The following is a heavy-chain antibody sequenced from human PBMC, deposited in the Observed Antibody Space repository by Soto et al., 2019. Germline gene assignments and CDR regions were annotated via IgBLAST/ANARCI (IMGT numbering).Heavy chain of an antibody. J-gene: IGHJ3*02. Sequence: LGESLKISCKGSGYSFTSYWISWVRQMPGKGLEWVGRIDPSDSYTNYSPSFQGHVTISADKSISTAYLQWSSLKASDTAMYYCARIVVVVAATPNAFDIWGQGTMVTVSS. V-gene: IGHV5-10-1*01. CDR3: ARIVVVVAATPNAFDI. CDR1: GYSFTSYW. D-gene: IGHD2-15*01. CDR2: IDPSDSYT.